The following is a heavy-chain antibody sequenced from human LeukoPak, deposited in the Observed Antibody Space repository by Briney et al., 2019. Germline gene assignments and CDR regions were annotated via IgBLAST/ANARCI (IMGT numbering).Heavy chain of an antibody. J-gene: IGHJ4*02. CDR2: INPNSGGT. V-gene: IGHV1-2*06. CDR1: GYTFTGYY. Sequence: ASVKVPCKASGYTFTGYYMHWVRQAPGQGLEWMGRINPNSGGTDYAQNFQGRVTMTRDTSVSTAYLELSRLRSDDTAVYYCAIQSIVPRPGYWGQGTLVTVSS. D-gene: IGHD6-6*01. CDR3: AIQSIVPRPGY.